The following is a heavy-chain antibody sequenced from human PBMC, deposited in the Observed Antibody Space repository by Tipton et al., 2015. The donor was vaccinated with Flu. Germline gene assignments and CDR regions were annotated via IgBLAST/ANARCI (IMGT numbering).Heavy chain of an antibody. J-gene: IGHJ4*02. CDR1: GGSISSSSYY. V-gene: IGHV4-39*07. CDR2: IYYSGST. D-gene: IGHD6-13*01. CDR3: ARDVAAALDY. Sequence: TLSLTCTVSGGSISSSSYYWGWIRQPPGKGLEWIGSIYYSGSTYYNPSLKSRVTISVDTSKNQFSLKLSSVTAADTAVYYCARDVAAALDYWGQGTPVTVSS.